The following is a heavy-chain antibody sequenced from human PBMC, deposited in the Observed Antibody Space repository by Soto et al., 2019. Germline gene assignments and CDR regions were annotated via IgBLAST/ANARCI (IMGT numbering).Heavy chain of an antibody. CDR1: GFSFSDYI. CDR2: ISSGGTTA. J-gene: IGHJ5*02. V-gene: IGHV3-11*01. D-gene: IGHD3-3*01. Sequence: HLVESGGGLVKPGGSLRLSCAASGFSFSDYIMNWIRQVPGKGLEWISHISSGGTTAHFADSVRGRFTISRDNANNSLFLEMHSLRGEDTAVYYCAREFGDTGWFDPWGQGTLVTVSS. CDR3: AREFGDTGWFDP.